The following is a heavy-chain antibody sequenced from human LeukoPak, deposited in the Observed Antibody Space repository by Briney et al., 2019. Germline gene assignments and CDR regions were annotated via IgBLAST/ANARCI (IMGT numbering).Heavy chain of an antibody. Sequence: SETLSLTCTVSGGSIRSYYWNWMRQPAGKGLEWIGRIYSSGSTNYNPSLTSRVTISKDNSKNQFSLKLTSVTAADTAVYYCARHPHGGGGWFDPWGQGTLVTVSS. D-gene: IGHD4-23*01. CDR3: ARHPHGGGGWFDP. CDR1: GGSIRSYY. J-gene: IGHJ5*02. CDR2: IYSSGST. V-gene: IGHV4-4*07.